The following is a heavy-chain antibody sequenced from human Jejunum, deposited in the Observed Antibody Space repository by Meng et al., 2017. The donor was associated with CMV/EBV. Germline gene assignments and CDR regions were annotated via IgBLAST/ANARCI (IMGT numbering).Heavy chain of an antibody. CDR3: AGGDYGGYYY. J-gene: IGHJ4*02. D-gene: IGHD5-12*01. CDR1: GIPFSSYA. Sequence: SCVASGIPFSSYAMSWVRQAPGQGLEWVSTISNTGGTTFYAGSVKGRFAISRDNSKNTLNLKMNSLRAEDTAVYYCAGGDYGGYYYWGQGMLVTVSS. CDR2: ISNTGGTT. V-gene: IGHV3-23*01.